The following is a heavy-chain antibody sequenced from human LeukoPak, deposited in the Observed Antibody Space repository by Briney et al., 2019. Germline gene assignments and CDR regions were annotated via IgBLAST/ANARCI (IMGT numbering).Heavy chain of an antibody. CDR1: GVSITSGKFY. J-gene: IGHJ4*02. D-gene: IGHD1-1*01. Sequence: PSETLSLTCPVSGVSITSGKFYWGWIRQPPGKGLEWIGSLYYSGTPYYNPSLESRVAMSLATSENHFSLSLTSVTAADTAIYYCVRGIPASGPYYFDSWGQGTLVTVSS. CDR2: LYYSGTP. CDR3: VRGIPASGPYYFDS. V-gene: IGHV4-39*02.